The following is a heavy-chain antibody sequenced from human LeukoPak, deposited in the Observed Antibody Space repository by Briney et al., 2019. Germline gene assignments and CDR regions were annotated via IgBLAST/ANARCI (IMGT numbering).Heavy chain of an antibody. J-gene: IGHJ1*01. D-gene: IGHD3-3*01. CDR2: INPNSGGT. CDR1: GYTFTGYY. V-gene: IGHV1-2*02. Sequence: ASVKVSCKASGYTFTGYYMHWVRQAPGQGLEWMGWINPNSGGTNYAQKFQGRVTMTRDTSISTAYMELSRLRSEDTAVYYCATAIGYDFWSGYPFQHWGQGTLVTVSS. CDR3: ATAIGYDFWSGYPFQH.